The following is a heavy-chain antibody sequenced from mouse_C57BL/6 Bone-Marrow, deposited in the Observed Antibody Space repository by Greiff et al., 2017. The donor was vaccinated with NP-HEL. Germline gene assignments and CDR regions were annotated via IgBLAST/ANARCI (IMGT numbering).Heavy chain of an antibody. CDR2: INPNNGGT. V-gene: IGHV1-18*01. CDR3: ARSHYSNYWYFDV. CDR1: GYTFTDYN. Sequence: VQLQQSGPELVKPGASVKIPCKASGYTFTDYNMDWVKQSHGKSLEWIGDINPNNGGTIYNQKFKGKATLTVDKSSSTAYMELRSLTSEDTAVYDCARSHYSNYWYFDVWGTGTTVTVSS. D-gene: IGHD2-5*01. J-gene: IGHJ1*03.